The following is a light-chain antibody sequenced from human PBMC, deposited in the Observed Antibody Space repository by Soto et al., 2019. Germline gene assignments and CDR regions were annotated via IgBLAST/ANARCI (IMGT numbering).Light chain of an antibody. J-gene: IGLJ1*01. CDR2: EVS. V-gene: IGLV2-14*01. CDR3: SSYTSSRAYV. CDR1: SSDVGGYNY. Sequence: QSVLTQPASVSGSPGQSITISCTGTSSDVGGYNYVSWYQQQSGKAPKLMIHEVSNRPSGVSNRFSGSKSGNTASLTISGLKDEDEDDYYCSSYTSSRAYVFGIGTKVTV.